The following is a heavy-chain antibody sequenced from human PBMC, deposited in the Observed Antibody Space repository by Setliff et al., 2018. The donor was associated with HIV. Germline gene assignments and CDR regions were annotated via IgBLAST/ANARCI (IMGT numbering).Heavy chain of an antibody. CDR1: GFTFSSFW. CDR2: ISSDGRYT. Sequence: PGGSLRLSCAASGFTFSSFWMHWVRQAPGKGLMWVSRISSDGRYTDYADSVKGRFTVSRDSAKNTLSLQTGSLRPDDTAVYYCVRGKQNGVATYGLDIWGQGTMVTVSS. V-gene: IGHV3-74*01. CDR3: VRGKQNGVATYGLDI. J-gene: IGHJ3*02. D-gene: IGHD2-8*01.